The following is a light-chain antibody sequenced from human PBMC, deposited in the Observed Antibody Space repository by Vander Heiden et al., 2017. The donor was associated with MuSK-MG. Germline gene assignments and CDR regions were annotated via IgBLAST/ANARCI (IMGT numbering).Light chain of an antibody. CDR1: QSVTSRY. Sequence: EIVLTQSPPTLSLSPGERATLSCRASQSVTSRYYACYQQNPGEAPRLLMYDSSNTAATSADWSSSGGCAADFTLTISRREPEDSVVYYYQQEGGSPFTFGHGTKVDIK. CDR2: DSS. V-gene: IGKV3-20*01. CDR3: QQEGGSPFT. J-gene: IGKJ3*01.